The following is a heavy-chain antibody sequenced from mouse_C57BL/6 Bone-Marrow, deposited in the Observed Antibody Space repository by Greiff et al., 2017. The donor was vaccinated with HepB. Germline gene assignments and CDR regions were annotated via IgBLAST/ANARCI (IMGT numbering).Heavy chain of an antibody. V-gene: IGHV1-26*01. CDR1: GYTFTDYY. CDR3: ARIGYYYGSSHYFDY. D-gene: IGHD1-1*01. CDR2: INPNNGGT. J-gene: IGHJ2*01. Sequence: EVQLQQSGPELVKPGASVKISCKASGYTFTDYYMNWVKQSHGKSLEWIGDINPNNGGTSYNQKFKGKATLTVDKSSSTAYMELRSLTSEDSAVYYCARIGYYYGSSHYFDYWGQGTTLTVSS.